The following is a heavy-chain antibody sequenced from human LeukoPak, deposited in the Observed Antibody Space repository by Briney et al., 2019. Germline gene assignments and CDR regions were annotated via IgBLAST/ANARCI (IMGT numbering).Heavy chain of an antibody. Sequence: SGPTLVNPTQTLTLNCTFSGFSLSASEVGVGWIRQPPGEALEWLALIYWDDTKRYSPSLRSRLTITKDSSKNQVVLTMTNMDPVDTATYYCAHSQSSGGFDYWGQGTLVTVSS. J-gene: IGHJ4*02. CDR3: AHSQSSGGFDY. CDR1: GFSLSASEVG. D-gene: IGHD3-10*01. V-gene: IGHV2-5*02. CDR2: IYWDDTK.